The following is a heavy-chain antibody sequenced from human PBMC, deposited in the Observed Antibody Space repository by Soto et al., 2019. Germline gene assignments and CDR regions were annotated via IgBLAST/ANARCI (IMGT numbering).Heavy chain of an antibody. CDR3: ARGSSVVPGYFDY. CDR1: GYTFTSYA. CDR2: ISGYNGNT. D-gene: IGHD6-6*01. Sequence: ASVKVSCKASGYTFTSYAITWVRQAPGQGLEWMGWISGYNGNTNYAQKFQGRVTITADESTSTAYMELSSLRSEDTAVYYCARGSSVVPGYFDYWGQGTLVTVSS. J-gene: IGHJ4*02. V-gene: IGHV1-18*04.